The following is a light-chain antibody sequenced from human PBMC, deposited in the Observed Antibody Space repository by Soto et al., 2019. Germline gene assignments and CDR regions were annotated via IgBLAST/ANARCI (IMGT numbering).Light chain of an antibody. CDR1: QSVSSN. Sequence: DIVMTQSPATLSVSPGERATLSCRASQSVSSNLAWYQQKPGQAPRLLIYGAFTRATGIPARFSGSGSGTEFTLTISSLQSEDFAVYCCQQYNNWPWPFGQGTKVDIK. CDR3: QQYNNWPWP. CDR2: GAF. J-gene: IGKJ1*01. V-gene: IGKV3-15*01.